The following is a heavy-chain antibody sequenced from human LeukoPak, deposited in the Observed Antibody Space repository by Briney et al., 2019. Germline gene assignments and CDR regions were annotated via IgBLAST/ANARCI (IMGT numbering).Heavy chain of an antibody. CDR1: GYTFTSYA. J-gene: IGHJ3*02. Sequence: EASVKVSCTASGYTFTSYAMNWVRQAPGQGLEWMGWINTNTGNPTYAQGFTGRFVFSLDTSVSTAYLQISSLKAEDTAVYYCAREDYGDYTDAFDIWGQGTMVTVSS. V-gene: IGHV7-4-1*02. D-gene: IGHD4-17*01. CDR3: AREDYGDYTDAFDI. CDR2: INTNTGNP.